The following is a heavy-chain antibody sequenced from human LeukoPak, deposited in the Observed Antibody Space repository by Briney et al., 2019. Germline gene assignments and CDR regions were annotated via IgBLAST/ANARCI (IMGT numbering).Heavy chain of an antibody. Sequence: GGSLRLSCAASGFTFSSYAMSWVRQAPGKGLEWVSVIYSGGGTYYADSVKGRFTISRDNSKNTLYLQMNSLRAEDTAVYYCARVHYYDSSGLYDWGQGTLVTVSS. CDR2: IYSGGGT. V-gene: IGHV3-66*02. J-gene: IGHJ4*02. D-gene: IGHD3-22*01. CDR1: GFTFSSYA. CDR3: ARVHYYDSSGLYD.